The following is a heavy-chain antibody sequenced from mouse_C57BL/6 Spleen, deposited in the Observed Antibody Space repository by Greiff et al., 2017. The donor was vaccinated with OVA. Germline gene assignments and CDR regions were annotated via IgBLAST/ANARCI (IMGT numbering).Heavy chain of an antibody. CDR3: ASLSSYFDY. J-gene: IGHJ2*01. CDR1: GYTITSGYY. CDR2: ISYDGST. V-gene: IGHV3-6*01. D-gene: IGHD1-1*01. Sequence: EVQLQESGPGLVKPSQSLSLSCSVTGYTITSGYYWNWIRQLPGNKLEWRGYISYDGSTNYNQSLKNRITITRDTSKNQFFLKLNSVTTDDTATYYCASLSSYFDYWGQGTTLTVSS.